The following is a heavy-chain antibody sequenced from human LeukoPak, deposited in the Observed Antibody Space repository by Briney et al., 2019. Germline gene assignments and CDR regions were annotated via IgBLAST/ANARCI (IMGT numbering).Heavy chain of an antibody. J-gene: IGHJ4*02. CDR3: ARDPAAAGNDY. CDR1: GFTFSSYA. CDR2: ISGSGGST. D-gene: IGHD6-13*01. Sequence: GGSLRLSCAASGFTFSSYAMSWVRQAPGKGLEWVSAISGSGGSTYYADSVKGRFTISRDNSKNTLYLQMNSLKAEDAAVYYCARDPAAAGNDYWGQGTLVTVSS. V-gene: IGHV3-23*01.